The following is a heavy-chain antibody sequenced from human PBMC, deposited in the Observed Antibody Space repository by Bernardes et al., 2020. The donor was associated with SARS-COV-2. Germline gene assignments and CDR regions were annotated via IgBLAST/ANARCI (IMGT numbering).Heavy chain of an antibody. V-gene: IGHV3-15*01. Sequence: GGSLRLSCAVSGFPFTNAWMSWVRQAPGKGLELVARIKSETDGGTTDYAAPVKGRFTISRDDSKNTLYLQMNSLKTEDTAVYYCTTVGLGGSWFGYFDYWGQGTLVTVSS. CDR2: IKSETDGGTT. D-gene: IGHD6-13*01. CDR3: TTVGLGGSWFGYFDY. J-gene: IGHJ4*02. CDR1: GFPFTNAW.